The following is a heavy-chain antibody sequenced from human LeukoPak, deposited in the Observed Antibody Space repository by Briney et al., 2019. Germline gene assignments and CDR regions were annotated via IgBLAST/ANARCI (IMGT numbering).Heavy chain of an antibody. V-gene: IGHV3-7*01. CDR1: GFTFRSSSW. CDR2: IKQDGSEK. J-gene: IGHJ4*02. Sequence: GGSLRLSRAVSGFTFRSSSWMSWVRQAPGKGLAWVASIKQDGSEKYYVDSVRGRFTISRDNAKNSLYLQMNSLRAEDTAVYYCGRTHFWGQGTLVTVSS. CDR3: GRTHF.